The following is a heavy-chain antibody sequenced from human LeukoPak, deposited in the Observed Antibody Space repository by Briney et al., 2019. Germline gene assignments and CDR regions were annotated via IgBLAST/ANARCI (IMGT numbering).Heavy chain of an antibody. Sequence: SETLSLTCTVSGDSISNIDYYWAWIRQPPGKGLEWIGSIYYTGSTYYNVSLKSRVTMSIDTSKSQFSLKLSSVTAPDTAVYYCARRSSWSFDFWGQGTLVTVSS. D-gene: IGHD6-13*01. CDR2: IYYTGST. J-gene: IGHJ4*02. CDR3: ARRSSWSFDF. CDR1: GDSISNIDYY. V-gene: IGHV4-39*01.